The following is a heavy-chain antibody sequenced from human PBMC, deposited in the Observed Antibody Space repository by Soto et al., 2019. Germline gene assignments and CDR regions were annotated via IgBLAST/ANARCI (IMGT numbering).Heavy chain of an antibody. CDR3: ARRIHLWPITYSFDY. Sequence: QVQLQESGPGLVKPSETLSLTCTVSGGSISGFYWSWIRQPPGKGLEWIGYIYYSGSTNYNPSLKSRVTRSVDTSKNQFSLKLSSVTAADTAVYYCARRIHLWPITYSFDYWGQGTLVTVSS. V-gene: IGHV4-59*01. CDR1: GGSISGFY. J-gene: IGHJ4*02. D-gene: IGHD5-18*01. CDR2: IYYSGST.